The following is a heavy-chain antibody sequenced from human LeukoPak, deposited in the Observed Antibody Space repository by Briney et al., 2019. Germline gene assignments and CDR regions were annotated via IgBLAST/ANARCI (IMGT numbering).Heavy chain of an antibody. CDR3: AKANGYSSSWYAFDY. J-gene: IGHJ4*02. V-gene: IGHV3-9*01. Sequence: GGSLRLSCAASGFTFDDYAMHWVRQAPGKGLEWVSGISWNSGSIGYADSVKGRFTISRDNAKNSLYLQMNSLRAEDTALYYCAKANGYSSSWYAFDYWGQGTLVTVSS. CDR2: ISWNSGSI. D-gene: IGHD6-13*01. CDR1: GFTFDDYA.